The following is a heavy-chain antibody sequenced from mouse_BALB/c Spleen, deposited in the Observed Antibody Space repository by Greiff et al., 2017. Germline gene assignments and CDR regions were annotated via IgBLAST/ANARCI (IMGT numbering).Heavy chain of an antibody. CDR1: GFNIKDYY. J-gene: IGHJ4*01. CDR2: IDPENGDT. V-gene: IGHV14-4*02. Sequence: VQLQQSGAELVRSGASVKLSCTASGFNIKDYYMHWVKQRPEQGLEWIGWIDPENGDTEYAPKFQGKATMTADTSSNTAYLQLSSLTSEDTAVYYYNAGGSFPHYYAMDYWGQGTSVTVSS. CDR3: NAGGSFPHYYAMDY. D-gene: IGHD1-1*01.